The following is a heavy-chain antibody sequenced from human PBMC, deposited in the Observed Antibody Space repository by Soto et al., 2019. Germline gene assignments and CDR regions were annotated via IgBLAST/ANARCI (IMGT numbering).Heavy chain of an antibody. Sequence: SETLSLTCTVSGGSISSYYWSWIRQPPGKGLEWIGYIYYSGSTNYNPSLKSRVTISVDTSKNQFSLKLSSVTAADTAVYYCARGPSLKAVRFLEWLLPYGMDVWGQGTTVT. V-gene: IGHV4-59*01. D-gene: IGHD3-3*01. CDR3: ARGPSLKAVRFLEWLLPYGMDV. CDR1: GGSISSYY. J-gene: IGHJ6*02. CDR2: IYYSGST.